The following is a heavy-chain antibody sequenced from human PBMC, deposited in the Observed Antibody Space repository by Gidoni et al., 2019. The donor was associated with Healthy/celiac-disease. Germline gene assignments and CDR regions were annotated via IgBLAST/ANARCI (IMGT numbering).Heavy chain of an antibody. D-gene: IGHD3-22*01. CDR3: ATGLRHYYDSSGYPY. V-gene: IGHV1-24*01. J-gene: IGHJ4*02. Sequence: LEWMGGFDPEDGETIYAQKFQGRVTMTEDTSTDTAYMELSSLRSEDTAVYYCATGLRHYYDSSGYPYWGQGTLVTVSS. CDR2: FDPEDGET.